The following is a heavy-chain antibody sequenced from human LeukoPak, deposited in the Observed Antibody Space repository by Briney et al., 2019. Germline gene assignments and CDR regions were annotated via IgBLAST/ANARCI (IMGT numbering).Heavy chain of an antibody. J-gene: IGHJ3*02. V-gene: IGHV3-53*01. Sequence: GGSLRLSCAASGFTVSSNYMSWVRQAPGTGLEWVSVIYSGGSTYYADSVKGRFTISRDNSKNTLYLQMNSLRAEDTAVYYCARDYYGSGSGAFDIWGQGTMVTVSS. D-gene: IGHD3-10*01. CDR3: ARDYYGSGSGAFDI. CDR1: GFTVSSNY. CDR2: IYSGGST.